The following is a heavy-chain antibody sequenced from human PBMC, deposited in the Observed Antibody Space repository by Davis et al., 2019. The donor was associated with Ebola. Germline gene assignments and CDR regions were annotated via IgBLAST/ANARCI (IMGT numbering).Heavy chain of an antibody. J-gene: IGHJ4*02. CDR2: ISAYNGNT. D-gene: IGHD1-26*01. Sequence: ASVKVSCKASGYTLTDYYMHWVRQAPGQGLEWMGWISAYNGNTNYAQKFQGRVTLTADESTSTAYMELTNLRSDDTAIYYCAREVGETKLDQWGQGTLVTVSS. CDR3: AREVGETKLDQ. CDR1: GYTLTDYY. V-gene: IGHV1-2*02.